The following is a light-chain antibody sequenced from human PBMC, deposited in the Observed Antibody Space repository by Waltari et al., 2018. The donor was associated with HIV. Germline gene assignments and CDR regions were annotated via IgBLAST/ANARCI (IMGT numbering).Light chain of an antibody. CDR1: NIGSKS. CDR3: QLWDSSSDHPV. V-gene: IGLV3-21*04. J-gene: IGLJ3*02. Sequence: SYVLTQPPSVSVAPGKTARITCGGNNIGSKSVHWYQQKHGHAPVLGIYYDSDRPSGSPGRFSGSNSGSTATLTISRVEAGDEADDYCQLWDSSSDHPVFGGGTKRTVL. CDR2: YDS.